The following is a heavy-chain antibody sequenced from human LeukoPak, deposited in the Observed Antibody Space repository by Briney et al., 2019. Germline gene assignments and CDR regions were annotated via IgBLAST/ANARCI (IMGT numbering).Heavy chain of an antibody. V-gene: IGHV3-11*06. D-gene: IGHD5-18*01. Sequence: PGGSLRPSCAASGFTFSDYYMSWIRQAPGKGLEWVSYISSSSSYTNYADSVKGRFTISRDNAKNSLYLQMNSLRAEDTAVYYCARGRRTSGYRFDYWGQGTLVTVSS. CDR3: ARGRRTSGYRFDY. CDR2: ISSSSSYT. CDR1: GFTFSDYY. J-gene: IGHJ4*02.